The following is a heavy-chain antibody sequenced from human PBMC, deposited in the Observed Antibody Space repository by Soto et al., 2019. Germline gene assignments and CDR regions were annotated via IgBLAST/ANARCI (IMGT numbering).Heavy chain of an antibody. D-gene: IGHD3-10*01. V-gene: IGHV3-9*01. CDR1: GFTFDNYA. J-gene: IGHJ4*02. CDR2: ISWNGGTT. CDR3: AKDVRGLWWGGGYFEN. Sequence: EVQLVESGGDLVQPGRSLRLSCAASGFTFDNYAMHWVRQVPGKAPEWVSGISWNGGTTGYADSVKGRFTISRDSARNSLYPQMNSLRPEDTAVYYCAKDVRGLWWGGGYFENWGQGTPVTVSS.